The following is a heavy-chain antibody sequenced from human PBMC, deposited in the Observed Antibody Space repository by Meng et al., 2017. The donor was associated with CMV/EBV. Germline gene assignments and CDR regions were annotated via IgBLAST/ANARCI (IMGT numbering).Heavy chain of an antibody. V-gene: IGHV1-58*01. CDR1: GFTFTSSA. Sequence: SVKVSCKASGFTFTSSAVQWVRQARGQRLEWIGWIVVGSGNTNYAQKFQERVTITRDMSTSTAYMELSSLRSEDTAVYYCAADPMIVVVITTVRVFDYCGQGTLVTVSS. CDR3: AADPMIVVVITTVRVFDY. J-gene: IGHJ4*02. D-gene: IGHD3-22*01. CDR2: IVVGSGNT.